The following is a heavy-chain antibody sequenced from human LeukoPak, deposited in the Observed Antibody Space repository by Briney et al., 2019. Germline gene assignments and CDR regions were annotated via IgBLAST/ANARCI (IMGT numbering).Heavy chain of an antibody. V-gene: IGHV4-59*01. J-gene: IGHJ4*02. CDR3: ARGQNYYDSSGYIDY. D-gene: IGHD3-22*01. CDR2: IYYSGGT. CDR1: GGSISTYY. Sequence: SETLSLTCTVSGGSISTYYWSWIRQPPGKGLEWIGYIYYSGGTNYNPSLKSRVTISVDTSKNLFSLKLSSVTAADTAVYYCARGQNYYDSSGYIDYWGQGTLVTVSS.